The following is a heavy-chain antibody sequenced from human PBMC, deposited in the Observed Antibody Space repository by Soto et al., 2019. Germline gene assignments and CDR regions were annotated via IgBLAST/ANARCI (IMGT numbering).Heavy chain of an antibody. CDR2: IYYSGST. CDR1: GGSISSGGYY. V-gene: IGHV4-31*03. CDR3: ARSYSYGDYFDY. D-gene: IGHD5-18*01. Sequence: SETLSLTCTVSGGSISSGGYYWSWIRQHPGKGLEWIGYIYYSGSTYYNPSLKSRVTISVDTSKNQFSLKLSSVTAADTAVYYCARSYSYGDYFDYWGQGNLVTSPQ. J-gene: IGHJ4*02.